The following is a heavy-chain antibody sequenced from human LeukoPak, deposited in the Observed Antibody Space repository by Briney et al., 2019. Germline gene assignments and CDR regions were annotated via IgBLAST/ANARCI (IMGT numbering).Heavy chain of an antibody. V-gene: IGHV3-23*01. J-gene: IGHJ3*02. CDR2: ISVSAAT. CDR3: ARSYDRLDAFDI. Sequence: PGGSLRLSCAVSGFSFSSYGMSWVRQTPGKGLEWVSTISVSAATNYADSVKGRFTISRDNSKNTLYLQMNSLRAEDTAVYYCARSYDRLDAFDIWGQGTMVTVSS. D-gene: IGHD3-22*01. CDR1: GFSFSSYG.